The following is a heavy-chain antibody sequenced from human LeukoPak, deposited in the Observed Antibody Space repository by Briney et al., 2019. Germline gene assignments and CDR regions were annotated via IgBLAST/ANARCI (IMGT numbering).Heavy chain of an antibody. CDR1: GFTFSSSA. D-gene: IGHD6-6*01. CDR3: AKGGPYTSSSCDY. Sequence: GGSLRLSCAASGFTFSSSAMHWVRQASGKGLEWVSGISATTGYTYYADSVKGRFTISRDSSNNMLYLQMTNLRAEDTALYYCAKGGPYTSSSCDYWGQGTLVTVSS. CDR2: ISATTGYT. V-gene: IGHV3-23*01. J-gene: IGHJ4*02.